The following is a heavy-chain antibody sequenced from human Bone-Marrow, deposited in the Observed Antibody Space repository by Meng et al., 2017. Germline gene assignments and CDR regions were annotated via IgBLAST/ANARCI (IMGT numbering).Heavy chain of an antibody. CDR2: ISSSGSTI. CDR1: GFTFSSYE. D-gene: IGHD2-15*01. V-gene: IGHV3-48*03. J-gene: IGHJ6*02. CDR3: ATSHCSGGSCFPGDYYYYGMDV. Sequence: GESLNISCAASGFTFSSYEMNWVRQAPGKGLEWVSYISSSGSTIYYADSVKGRFTISRDNAKNSLYLQMNSLRAEDTAVYYCATSHCSGGSCFPGDYYYYGMDVWGQGTTVTVSS.